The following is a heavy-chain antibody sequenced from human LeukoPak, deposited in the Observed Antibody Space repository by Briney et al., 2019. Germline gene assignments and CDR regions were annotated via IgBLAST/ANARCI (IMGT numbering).Heavy chain of an antibody. D-gene: IGHD2-2*02. V-gene: IGHV1-69*06. CDR2: IIPIFGTA. J-gene: IGHJ2*01. CDR3: ARAKPTGAIPGRYFDL. CDR1: GGTLSSFA. Sequence: ASVKVSCKASGGTLSSFAISWVRQAPGQGLEWMGGIIPIFGTANYAQKFQGRVTITADKSTSTAYMELSSLRSEDTAVYYCARAKPTGAIPGRYFDLWGRGTLVTVSS.